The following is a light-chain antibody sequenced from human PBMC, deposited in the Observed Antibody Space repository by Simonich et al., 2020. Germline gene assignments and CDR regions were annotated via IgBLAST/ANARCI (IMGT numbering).Light chain of an antibody. CDR3: QSYDSSLSGSV. J-gene: IGLJ2*01. CDR1: SSNIGAGYD. CDR2: GNS. Sequence: QSVLTQPPSVSGAPGQRVTISCTGRSSNIGAGYDVNWYQQLPGTAPKLLIYGNSNRPSGVPDRFSGSKSGTSASLAITGLQAEDEADYYCQSYDSSLSGSVFGGGTKLTVL. V-gene: IGLV1-40*01.